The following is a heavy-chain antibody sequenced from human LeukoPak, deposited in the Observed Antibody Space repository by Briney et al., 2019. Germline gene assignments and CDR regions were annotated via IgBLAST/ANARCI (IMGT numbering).Heavy chain of an antibody. CDR1: GFTFSDYY. V-gene: IGHV3-11*01. CDR2: ISESDNSI. Sequence: GGSLRLSCAASGFTFSDYYMSWIRQAPGKGLEWLSYISESDNSIYYADSVKGRFTISRDNSKNTLYLQMNSLRAEDTAVYYCARCYYYDSSGTMDVWGKGTTVTISS. CDR3: ARCYYYDSSGTMDV. D-gene: IGHD3-22*01. J-gene: IGHJ6*03.